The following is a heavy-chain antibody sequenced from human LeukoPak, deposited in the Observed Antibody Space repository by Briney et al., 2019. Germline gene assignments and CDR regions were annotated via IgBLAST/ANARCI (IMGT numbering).Heavy chain of an antibody. J-gene: IGHJ4*02. CDR2: ISYDGSNK. V-gene: IGHV3-30*12. CDR1: GFTFSSYG. CDR3: AKDLRYGGYETFDY. Sequence: PGGSLRLSCAASGFTFSSYGMHWVRQAPGKGLEWVAVISYDGSNKYYADSVKGRFTISRDNSKNTLYLQMNSLRAEDTAVYYCAKDLRYGGYETFDYWGQGTLVTVSS. D-gene: IGHD5-12*01.